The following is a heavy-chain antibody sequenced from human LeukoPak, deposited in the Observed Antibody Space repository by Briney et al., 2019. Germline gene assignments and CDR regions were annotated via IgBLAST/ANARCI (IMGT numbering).Heavy chain of an antibody. Sequence: SETLSLTCTVSGVSISSGDYYRSWIRQPPGKGLEWIGYMYYSGSTYYNPSLKSRVTISADTSKNQFSLKLSSVTAADTAVYYCARPYYYDSRIDPWGQGTLVTVSS. J-gene: IGHJ5*02. D-gene: IGHD3-22*01. CDR2: MYYSGST. CDR1: GVSISSGDYY. V-gene: IGHV4-30-4*01. CDR3: ARPYYYDSRIDP.